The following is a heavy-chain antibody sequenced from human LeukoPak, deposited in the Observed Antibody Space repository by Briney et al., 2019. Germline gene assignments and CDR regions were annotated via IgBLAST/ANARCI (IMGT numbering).Heavy chain of an antibody. D-gene: IGHD3-22*01. Sequence: REASVKVSCKASGYTFTSYAMHWVRQAPGQRLEWMGWINAGNGNTKYSQKFQGRVTITRDTSASTAYMELSSLRSEDTAVYYCARDFTYYYDSSGYYPHNIDYWGQGTLVTVSS. J-gene: IGHJ4*02. CDR2: INAGNGNT. V-gene: IGHV1-3*01. CDR3: ARDFTYYYDSSGYYPHNIDY. CDR1: GYTFTSYA.